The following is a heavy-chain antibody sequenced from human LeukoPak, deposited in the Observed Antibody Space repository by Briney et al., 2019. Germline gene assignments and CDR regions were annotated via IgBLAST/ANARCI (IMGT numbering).Heavy chain of an antibody. Sequence: GGSLRLSCAASGFTFINAWMTWVRQAPGRGLEWVSSISSGSSVIFYADSVKGRFTISRDNAKNSLYLQMISLRVEDTAVYYCARGGAGATKDDTFDIWGQGTMVTVSS. CDR3: ARGGAGATKDDTFDI. V-gene: IGHV3-21*01. CDR2: ISSGSSVI. D-gene: IGHD1-1*01. J-gene: IGHJ3*02. CDR1: GFTFINAW.